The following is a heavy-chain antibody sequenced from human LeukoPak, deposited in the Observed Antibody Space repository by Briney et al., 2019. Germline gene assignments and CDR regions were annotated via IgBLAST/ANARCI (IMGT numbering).Heavy chain of an antibody. J-gene: IGHJ4*02. CDR2: ISAYNGNT. CDR3: ARVDSSSWRYYFDY. D-gene: IGHD6-13*01. V-gene: IGHV1-18*01. Sequence: ASVKVSCKASGCTFTSYGISWVRQAPGQGLEWMGWISAYNGNTNHAQKFQGRVTMTTDTSTSTAYMELRSLRSDDTALYYCARVDSSSWRYYFDYWGQGTLVTVSS. CDR1: GCTFTSYG.